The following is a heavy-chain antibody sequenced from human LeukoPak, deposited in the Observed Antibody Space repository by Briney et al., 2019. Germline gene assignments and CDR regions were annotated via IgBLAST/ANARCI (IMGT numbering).Heavy chain of an antibody. CDR3: ARRGYGGSYLGLYYFDY. CDR2: MNPDSGNT. CDR1: GYTFTSYD. V-gene: IGHV1-8*03. D-gene: IGHD1-26*01. J-gene: IGHJ4*02. Sequence: ASVKVSCKASGYTFTSYDINWVRQATGQGLEWMGWMNPDSGNTGYAQKFQGRVTITRNTSMSTAYMELSSLRSEDTAVYYCARRGYGGSYLGLYYFDYWGQGTLVTVSS.